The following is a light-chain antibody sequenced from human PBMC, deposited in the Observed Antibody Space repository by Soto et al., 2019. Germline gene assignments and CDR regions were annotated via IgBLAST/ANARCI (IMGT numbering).Light chain of an antibody. CDR2: DVN. J-gene: IGLJ1*01. V-gene: IGLV2-8*01. Sequence: QSALTQPPSASGSPGQSVTISCTGTSSDVGGYNYVSWYQQHPGKVPKLMVYDVNQRPSGVPVRVSGSKSGNTASLTVSGLQAEDEADYYCSPYAVGNNVFGSGTKLTVL. CDR3: SPYAVGNNV. CDR1: SSDVGGYNY.